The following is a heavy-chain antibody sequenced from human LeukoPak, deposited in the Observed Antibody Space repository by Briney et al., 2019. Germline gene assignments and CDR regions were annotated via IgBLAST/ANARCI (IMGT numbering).Heavy chain of an antibody. J-gene: IGHJ5*02. CDR2: INPSGGST. CDR3: AREVMGANDP. D-gene: IGHD1-26*01. Sequence: ASVKVSCKASGYTFTSYYMHWVQRAPGQGLEWMGIINPSGGSTSYAQKFQGRVTMTRDTSTSTVYMELSSLRSEDTAVYYCAREVMGANDPWGQGTLVTVSS. V-gene: IGHV1-46*01. CDR1: GYTFTSYY.